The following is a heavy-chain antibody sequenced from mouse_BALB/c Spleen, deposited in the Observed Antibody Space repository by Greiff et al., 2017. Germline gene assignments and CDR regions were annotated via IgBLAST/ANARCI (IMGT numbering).Heavy chain of an antibody. Sequence: VKLQESGAELVKPGASVKLSCKASGYTFTSYWMHWVKQRPGQGLEWIGEINPSNGRTNYNEKFKSKATLTVDKSSSTAYMQLSSLTSEDSAVYYVARSVLPDAMDYCGQGTSVTVSP. CDR3: ARSVLPDAMDY. CDR2: INPSNGRT. CDR1: GYTFTSYW. V-gene: IGHV1S81*02. J-gene: IGHJ4*01.